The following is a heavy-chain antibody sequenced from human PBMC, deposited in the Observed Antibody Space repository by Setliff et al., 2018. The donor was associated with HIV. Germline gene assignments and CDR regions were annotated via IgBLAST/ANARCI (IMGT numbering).Heavy chain of an antibody. J-gene: IGHJ3*02. CDR3: ANSHSAYFVDAFDI. CDR1: GYSFTSYW. D-gene: IGHD3-22*01. Sequence: GESLKISCKGSGYSFTSYWIAWVHQMPGKGLEWMGIIHPGDSDIRYSPSFQGQVTISADKSSSTAYLQWSSLKASDTAMYYCANSHSAYFVDAFDIWGQGTMVTVSS. CDR2: IHPGDSDI. V-gene: IGHV5-51*07.